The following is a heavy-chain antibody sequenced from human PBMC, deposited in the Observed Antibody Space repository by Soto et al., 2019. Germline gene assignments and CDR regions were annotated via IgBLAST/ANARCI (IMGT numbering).Heavy chain of an antibody. Sequence: SVKVSCKTYGGTFTSYSVTWVRQSPGQGLEWMGEVIPMFGRVNYAQNFQGRVTIIADKSTSTGYMELSSLRSEDTAVYYCARGNYYGSGSYMVDPWGQGPLVTVSS. J-gene: IGHJ5*02. V-gene: IGHV1-69*06. CDR2: VIPMFGRV. CDR3: ARGNYYGSGSYMVDP. D-gene: IGHD3-10*01. CDR1: GGTFTSYS.